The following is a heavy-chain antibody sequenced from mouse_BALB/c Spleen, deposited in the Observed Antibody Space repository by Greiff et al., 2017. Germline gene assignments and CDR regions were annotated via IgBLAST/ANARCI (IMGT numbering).Heavy chain of an antibody. CDR3: AKGDYDYGFAY. CDR2: ISDGGSYT. Sequence: EVQLVESGGGLVKPGGSLKLSCAASGFTFSDYYMYWVRQTPEKRLEWVATISDGGSYTYYPDSVKGRFTISRDNAKNNLYLQMSSLKSEDTAMYYCAKGDYDYGFAYWGQGTLVTVSA. J-gene: IGHJ3*01. V-gene: IGHV5-4*02. CDR1: GFTFSDYY. D-gene: IGHD2-4*01.